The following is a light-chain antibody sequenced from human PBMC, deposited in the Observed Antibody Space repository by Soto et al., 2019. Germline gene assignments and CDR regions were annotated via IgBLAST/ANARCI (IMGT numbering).Light chain of an antibody. V-gene: IGKV3-15*01. Sequence: ILVTQSPATLSVSPGERATLSCRASQGVRNNLAWYQHKPGQAPRLLIYDASTRATGIPARFSGSGSGTDFTLTISSLQSEDFAVYYCQQYNNWPPWTFGQGTRVDIK. CDR3: QQYNNWPPWT. J-gene: IGKJ1*01. CDR1: QGVRNN. CDR2: DAS.